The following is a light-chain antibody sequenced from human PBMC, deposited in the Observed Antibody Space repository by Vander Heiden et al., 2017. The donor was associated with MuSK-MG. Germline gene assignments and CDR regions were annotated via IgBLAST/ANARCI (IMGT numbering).Light chain of an antibody. V-gene: IGKV3-20*01. CDR3: QQYTTSPT. J-gene: IGKJ1*01. CDR2: GAS. CDR1: QSFSSDY. Sequence: EIVLTQSPGTLSLSPGERATLSCRASQSFSSDYLAWYQQKPGQAPRLLIYGASSRATGTPDRFSGSGSGTDFTLTISRLQPEDFVVYYCQQYTTSPTFGQGTKVEIK.